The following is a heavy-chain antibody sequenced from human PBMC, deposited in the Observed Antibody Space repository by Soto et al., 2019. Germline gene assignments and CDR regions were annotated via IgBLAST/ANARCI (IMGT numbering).Heavy chain of an antibody. Sequence: GGSLRLSCAASGFPFSHYAMSWVRQAPGKGLEWVSAISGNGADTTYADSVRGRFTISRDNSKDTLYLQMNSLRAEDTAVYHCAKDLGGSGSDWGQGTLVTVSS. CDR1: GFPFSHYA. CDR2: ISGNGADT. J-gene: IGHJ4*02. CDR3: AKDLGGSGSD. V-gene: IGHV3-23*01. D-gene: IGHD3-22*01.